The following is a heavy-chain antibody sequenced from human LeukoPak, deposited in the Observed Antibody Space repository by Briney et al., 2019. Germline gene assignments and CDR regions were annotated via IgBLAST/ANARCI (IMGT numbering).Heavy chain of an antibody. CDR2: INSDGSST. CDR3: ARAMTTVTLDAFDI. D-gene: IGHD4-17*01. J-gene: IGHJ3*02. Sequence: PGGSLRLSCAASEFTFSTYWMHWVRQAPGKGLVWVSRINSDGSSTSYADSVKGRFTISRDNAKNTLYLQMNSLRAEDTAVYYCARAMTTVTLDAFDIWGQGTMVTVSS. CDR1: EFTFSTYW. V-gene: IGHV3-74*01.